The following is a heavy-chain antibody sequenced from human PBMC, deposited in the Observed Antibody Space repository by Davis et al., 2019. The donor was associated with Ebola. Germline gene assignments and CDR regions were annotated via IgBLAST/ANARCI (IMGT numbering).Heavy chain of an antibody. J-gene: IGHJ5*02. Sequence: LRLSCAVSGGSISSGGYSWSWIRQPPGKGLEWIGYIYHSGSTYYNPSLKSRVTISVDRSKNQFSLKLSSVTAADTAVYYCARVSGADFWSGYYPNWFDPWGQGTLVTVSS. CDR1: GGSISSGGYS. V-gene: IGHV4-30-2*01. CDR3: ARVSGADFWSGYYPNWFDP. CDR2: IYHSGST. D-gene: IGHD3-3*01.